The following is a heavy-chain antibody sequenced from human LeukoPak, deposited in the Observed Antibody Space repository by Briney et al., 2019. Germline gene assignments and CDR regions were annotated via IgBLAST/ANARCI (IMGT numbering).Heavy chain of an antibody. V-gene: IGHV4-59*01. J-gene: IGHJ2*01. CDR3: AGTMTTAYWYFDL. Sequence: PSETLSLTCTVSGGSISSNYWSWMRQPPGKGLEWIGYIFYRGSTNYNPSLKSRVTISLDTSKKQFSLKLSSVTAADTAVYYCAGTMTTAYWYFDLWGRGTLVTVSS. CDR2: IFYRGST. D-gene: IGHD4-17*01. CDR1: GGSISSNY.